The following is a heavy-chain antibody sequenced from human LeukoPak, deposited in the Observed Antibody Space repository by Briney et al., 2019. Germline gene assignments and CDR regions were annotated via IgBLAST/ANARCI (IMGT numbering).Heavy chain of an antibody. D-gene: IGHD3-9*01. J-gene: IGHJ4*02. Sequence: PSETLSLTCAVYGGSFSGYYWSWIRQPPGQGLEWIGEIHRDGRTRYNPSLKSRVTMSIDYSKNQFSLKVSSVTAADTAIYYCGKTDIYFNPIDYWGPGSLVTVSS. V-gene: IGHV4-34*01. CDR1: GGSFSGYY. CDR2: IHRDGRT. CDR3: GKTDIYFNPIDY.